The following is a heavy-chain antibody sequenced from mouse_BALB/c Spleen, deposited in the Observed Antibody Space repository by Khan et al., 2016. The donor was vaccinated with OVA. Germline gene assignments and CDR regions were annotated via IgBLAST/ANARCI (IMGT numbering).Heavy chain of an antibody. CDR1: DFSLSTYG. CDR3: TRVYYRYDRYFDV. D-gene: IGHD2-14*01. J-gene: IGHJ1*01. CDR2: IWSGGST. Sequence: QVQLKQSGPGLVQPSQSLSITCTVTDFSLSTYGIHWVRQSPGKGLEWLGVIWSGGSTDYNAAFISRLSISKDNSKSQVFFKMNSLQTDDTARYXCTRVYYRYDRYFDVWGAGTTVTVAS. V-gene: IGHV2-4-1*01.